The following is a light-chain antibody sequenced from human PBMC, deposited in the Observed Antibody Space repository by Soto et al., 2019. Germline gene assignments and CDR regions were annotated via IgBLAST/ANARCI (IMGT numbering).Light chain of an antibody. CDR1: QSISTW. CDR3: QQYDSYSPAFT. J-gene: IGKJ3*01. V-gene: IGKV1-5*03. CDR2: KAS. Sequence: DIQMTQSPSTLSASVGDRVTITCRASQSISTWLAWYQQKPGKAPRLMIYKASNLNSGVPSRFSGSGFGTEFTLTISNLQPDDFATYYCQQYDSYSPAFTFSPGTKVDIK.